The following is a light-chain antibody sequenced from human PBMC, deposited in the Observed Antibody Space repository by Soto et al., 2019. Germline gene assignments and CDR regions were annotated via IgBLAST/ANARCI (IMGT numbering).Light chain of an antibody. Sequence: DIQMTQSPSSVSASVGDRVTITCRASQDISSWLAWYQQKPGKAPKSLIYAASSLRSGVPSRFSATGTRTNFTLTISSLQPEDFATYYCQQANSSPWTFGQGTKVEIK. CDR2: AAS. V-gene: IGKV1-12*01. J-gene: IGKJ1*01. CDR3: QQANSSPWT. CDR1: QDISSW.